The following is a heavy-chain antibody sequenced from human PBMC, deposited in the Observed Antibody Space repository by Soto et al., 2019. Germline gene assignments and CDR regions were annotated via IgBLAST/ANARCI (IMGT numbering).Heavy chain of an antibody. V-gene: IGHV5-51*01. Sequence: GESLKISCKGSGYSFTSYWIGWVRQMPGKGLEWMGIIYPGDSDTRYSPSFQGQVTISADKSISTAYLQWSSLKASDTAMYYFARIVIPGCGGSCYNAVYYYYGMDVWGQGTTVTVSS. J-gene: IGHJ6*02. CDR3: ARIVIPGCGGSCYNAVYYYYGMDV. CDR2: IYPGDSDT. D-gene: IGHD2-15*01. CDR1: GYSFTSYW.